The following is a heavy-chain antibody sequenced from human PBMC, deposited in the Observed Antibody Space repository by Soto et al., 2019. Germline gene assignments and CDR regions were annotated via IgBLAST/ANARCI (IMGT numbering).Heavy chain of an antibody. J-gene: IGHJ6*02. CDR1: GYTFSDFD. V-gene: IGHV1-8*01. D-gene: IGHD3-10*01. Sequence: QAHLEQSGAEVKRPGASVKVSCTASGYTFSDFDITWLRQAAGQGPEWMGWMNAKSGDTFFAQRFKGKFNMIGDTSLSTAYLEMGSLTSDDTAMYYCARVNPFSYAGFDVLGQGTTGAVSS. CDR2: MNAKSGDT. CDR3: ARVNPFSYAGFDV.